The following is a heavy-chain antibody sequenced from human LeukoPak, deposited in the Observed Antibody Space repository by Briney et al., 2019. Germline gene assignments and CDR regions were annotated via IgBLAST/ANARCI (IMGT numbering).Heavy chain of an antibody. Sequence: PSETLSLTWSVSGDSISSYYWSWIGQPPGKGLEWFGYIYYSGSTNYNPSLKSRATISVDTSKNQFSLKLSSVTAADTAVYYCATDWELLDYCGQGTLVTVSS. J-gene: IGHJ4*02. V-gene: IGHV4-59*08. CDR2: IYYSGST. CDR1: GDSISSYY. D-gene: IGHD1-26*01. CDR3: ATDWELLDY.